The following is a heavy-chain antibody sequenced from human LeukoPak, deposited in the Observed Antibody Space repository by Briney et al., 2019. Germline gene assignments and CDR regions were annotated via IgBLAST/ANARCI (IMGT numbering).Heavy chain of an antibody. J-gene: IGHJ3*01. CDR1: GGSISNYY. V-gene: IGHV4-59*12. CDR2: IYSSGST. D-gene: IGHD3-3*01. Sequence: ASETLSLTCTVSGGSISNYYWSWIRQSPGMGLEWIGYIYSSGSTNSNPSLKSRVSISVDTSKSQFSLRLTSVTAADTAIYYCARLVFEAAFDLWGQGTVVTVSS. CDR3: ARLVFEAAFDL.